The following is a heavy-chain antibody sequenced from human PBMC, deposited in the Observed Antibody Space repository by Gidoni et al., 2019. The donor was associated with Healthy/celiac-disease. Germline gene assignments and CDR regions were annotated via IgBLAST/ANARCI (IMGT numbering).Heavy chain of an antibody. CDR1: GGSISRGGYS. D-gene: IGHD4-17*01. CDR3: AGHYGNDAFDI. Sequence: QLQLPESGQGLVKPSQTMYLTCAGSGGSISRGGYSWSWIRQPPGKGLGWIGYIYHSGSTYYNPSLKSRVTISVDRSKNQFSLKLSSVTAADTAVYYSAGHYGNDAFDIWGQGTMVTVSS. J-gene: IGHJ3*02. V-gene: IGHV4-30-2*01. CDR2: IYHSGST.